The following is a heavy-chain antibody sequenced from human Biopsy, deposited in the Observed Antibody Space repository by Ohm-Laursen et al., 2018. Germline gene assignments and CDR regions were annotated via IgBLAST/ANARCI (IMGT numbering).Heavy chain of an antibody. CDR1: GFTFSSYG. D-gene: IGHD2-21*01. J-gene: IGHJ4*02. CDR2: ITDSGGST. V-gene: IGHV3-23*01. Sequence: SLRLSCTAPGFTFSSYGMSWVRQAPGKGLEWVSAITDSGGSTFYADSVKGRFTISRDNAKNSLYLQMNSLRAEDTAIYYCAKIPPSRCDSGECYPIFDYWGQGTLVTVSS. CDR3: AKIPPSRCDSGECYPIFDY.